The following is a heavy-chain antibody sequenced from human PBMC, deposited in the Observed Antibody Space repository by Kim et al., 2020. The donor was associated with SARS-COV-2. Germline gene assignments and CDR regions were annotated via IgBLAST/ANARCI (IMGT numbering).Heavy chain of an antibody. J-gene: IGHJ6*01. Sequence: SETLSLTCAVSGGSISSGGYSWSWIRQPPGKGLEWIGYIYYSGSTYYNPSLKSRVTISVDRSKNQFSLKLSSVTAADTAVYYCAGQTGGSGSGYKCYYYG. V-gene: IGHV4-30-2*01. CDR1: GGSISSGGYS. D-gene: IGHD3-10*01. CDR2: IYYSGST. CDR3: AGQTGGSGSGYKCYYYG.